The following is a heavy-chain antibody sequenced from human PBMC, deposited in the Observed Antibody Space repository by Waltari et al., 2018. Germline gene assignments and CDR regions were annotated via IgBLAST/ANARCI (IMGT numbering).Heavy chain of an antibody. D-gene: IGHD3-10*01. CDR3: ATKVDSGSGSKWGAFDD. J-gene: IGHJ4*02. Sequence: EVQLLEPVEGLVTPGGYLRLSRAATGLTFTYAWMNCFSPALGQRREWVVCIKSKSEGGTIGYADPVKGRYTISRDESTNTLYLQMNNLKIEDTVVYYCATKVDSGSGSKWGAFDDWGQGTLVTVSS. CDR1: GLTFTYAW. CDR2: IKSKSEGGTI. V-gene: IGHV3-15*07.